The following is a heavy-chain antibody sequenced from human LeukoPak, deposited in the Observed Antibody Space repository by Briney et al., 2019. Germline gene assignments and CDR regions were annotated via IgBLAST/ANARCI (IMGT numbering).Heavy chain of an antibody. Sequence: GESLKISCKGSGYNFTNYCIGWVRQMPGEGLEWMGIIYPGDSDTRYSPSFQGQVTISADKSASTAYLQWSSLKASDTALYYCARRKYSSSWYNAFDIWGQGTMVTVSS. J-gene: IGHJ3*02. D-gene: IGHD6-13*01. V-gene: IGHV5-51*01. CDR3: ARRKYSSSWYNAFDI. CDR2: IYPGDSDT. CDR1: GYNFTNYC.